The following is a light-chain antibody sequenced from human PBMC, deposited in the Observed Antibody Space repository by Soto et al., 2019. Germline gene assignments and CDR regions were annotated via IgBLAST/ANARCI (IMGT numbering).Light chain of an antibody. V-gene: IGLV2-14*01. CDR1: SSDVGGYNY. CDR3: SSYTSSSSPYV. CDR2: DVS. Sequence: QSVLTQPASVSGSPGQSITISCTGTSSDVGGYNYVSWYQQHPGKAPKHMIYDVSNRPSGVSNRFSGSKSGNTASLTISGLQAEDEADYYCSSYTSSSSPYVVGTGTKLTVL. J-gene: IGLJ1*01.